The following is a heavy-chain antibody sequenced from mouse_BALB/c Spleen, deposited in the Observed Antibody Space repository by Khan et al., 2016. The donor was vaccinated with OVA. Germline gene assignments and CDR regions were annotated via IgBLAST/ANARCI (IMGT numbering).Heavy chain of an antibody. D-gene: IGHD2-3*01. Sequence: QVQLQQSGPEPVRPGASVKISCKGSGYTFAVSGMHWVRQSHVKSLEWIGVISTYYGNIKYNQKFEGRATMTVDKSSSPAYMELARLTSEESAVYCWASDGISEFAYWGQGTLVTVSA. CDR1: GYTFAVSG. V-gene: IGHV1S137*01. J-gene: IGHJ3*01. CDR3: ASDGISEFAY. CDR2: ISTYYGNI.